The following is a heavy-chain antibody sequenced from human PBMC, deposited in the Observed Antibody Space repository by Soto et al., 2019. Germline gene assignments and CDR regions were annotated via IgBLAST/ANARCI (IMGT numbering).Heavy chain of an antibody. CDR3: AIRGGLARGGDYYYGMDV. J-gene: IGHJ6*02. Sequence: QVQLVQSGAEVKKPGSSVKVSCKASGGTFSSYAISWVRQAPGQGLEWMGGIIPIFGTANYAQKVQGRVTITADESTRTACMELSSLGSEASAVYYCAIRGGLARGGDYYYGMDVWGQGTTVTVAS. V-gene: IGHV1-69*12. CDR2: IIPIFGTA. D-gene: IGHD1-1*01. CDR1: GGTFSSYA.